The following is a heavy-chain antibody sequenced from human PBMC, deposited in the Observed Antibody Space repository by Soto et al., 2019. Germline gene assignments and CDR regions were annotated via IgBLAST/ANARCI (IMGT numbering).Heavy chain of an antibody. CDR3: ARGGGVYYFDY. CDR1: GGSISSYC. J-gene: IGHJ4*02. CDR2: IYYSGIT. V-gene: IGHV4-59*01. Sequence: SQTLSLTWTVSGGSISSYCWSWIRQPPGKGLESIGYIYYSGITDYNPSLKSRVTISVDTSKSQFSLKLSSVTAADTAVYYCARGGGVYYFDYWGQGTLVTAPQ. D-gene: IGHD2-8*02.